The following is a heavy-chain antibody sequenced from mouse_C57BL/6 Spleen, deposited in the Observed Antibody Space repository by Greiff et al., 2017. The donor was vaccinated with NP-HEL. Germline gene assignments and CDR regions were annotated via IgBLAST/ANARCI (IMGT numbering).Heavy chain of an antibody. CDR2: ISSGSSTI. V-gene: IGHV5-17*01. J-gene: IGHJ4*01. D-gene: IGHD1-1*01. CDR3: ARIPNYYGSSNYAMDY. CDR1: GFTFSDYG. Sequence: EVKLVASGGGLVKPGGSLKLSCAASGFTFSDYGMHWVRQAPEKGLEWVAYISSGSSTIYYAATVKGRFTISRDNAKNTLFLQMTSLRSEDTAMYYGARIPNYYGSSNYAMDYWGQGTSVTVSS.